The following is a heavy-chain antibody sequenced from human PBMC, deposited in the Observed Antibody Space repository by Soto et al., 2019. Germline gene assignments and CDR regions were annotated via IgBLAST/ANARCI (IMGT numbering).Heavy chain of an antibody. D-gene: IGHD1-26*01. CDR1: GFTFSSYA. Sequence: EVQLLESGGGLVQPGGSLRLSCAASGFTFSSYAMQWVRQAPGKGLEWVSAISGSGDSTYYADSVKGRFTVSRDNSKNTMYLQMNSLRAEDTAVYYCARRGSGSYYDYWGQGTLVTVSS. CDR3: ARRGSGSYYDY. J-gene: IGHJ4*02. CDR2: ISGSGDST. V-gene: IGHV3-23*01.